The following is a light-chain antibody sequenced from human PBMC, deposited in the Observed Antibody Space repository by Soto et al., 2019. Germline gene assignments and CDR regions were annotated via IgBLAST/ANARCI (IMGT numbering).Light chain of an antibody. CDR2: AAS. CDR1: QVSSSY. Sequence: DIQLTQSPSFLSASVGDRVTITCRASQVSSSYLAWYQQKPGKAPKLLIYAASTLQSGVPSRFSGRGSGTEFTLTISSLQPEDLATYYCQHLNGYPGYIFGQGTKLEIK. V-gene: IGKV1-9*01. J-gene: IGKJ2*01. CDR3: QHLNGYPGYI.